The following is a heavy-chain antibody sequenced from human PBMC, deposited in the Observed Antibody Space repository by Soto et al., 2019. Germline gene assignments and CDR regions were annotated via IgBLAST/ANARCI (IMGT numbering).Heavy chain of an antibody. CDR1: GFTFSSYE. D-gene: IGHD2-21*02. CDR3: ARDQTVAYCGGDCYPSHY. CDR2: ISSSGSTI. Sequence: PGGSLRLSCAASGFTFSSYEMNWVRRAPGKGLGWVSYISSSGSTIYYADSVKGRFTISRDNAKNSLYLQMNSLRAEDTAVYYCARDQTVAYCGGDCYPSHYWGRGTLVTVSS. J-gene: IGHJ4*02. V-gene: IGHV3-48*03.